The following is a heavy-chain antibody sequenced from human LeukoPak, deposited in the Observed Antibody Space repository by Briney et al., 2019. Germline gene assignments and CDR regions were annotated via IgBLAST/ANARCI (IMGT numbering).Heavy chain of an antibody. CDR2: INSDGSTT. CDR3: ARGFYDSSGYYRELDY. Sequence: GGSLRLSCAASGFTFSSYWMHWVRQAPGKGLVWVSRINSDGSTTSYADSVKGRFTISRDNAKNTLHLQMNSPRAEATAVYYCARGFYDSSGYYRELDYCGQGTLVTVSS. D-gene: IGHD3-22*01. CDR1: GFTFSSYW. J-gene: IGHJ4*01. V-gene: IGHV3-74*01.